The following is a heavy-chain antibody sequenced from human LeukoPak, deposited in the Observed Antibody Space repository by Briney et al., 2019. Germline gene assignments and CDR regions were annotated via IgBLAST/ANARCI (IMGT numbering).Heavy chain of an antibody. Sequence: SETLSLTCAVYGGSFSGYYWSWIRQPPGKGLEWIGEINHSGSANYNPSLKSRVTISVDTSKNQFSLKLSSVTAADTAVYYCARRSLEPPSNPYCSSTSCYTRLDYWGQGTLVTVSS. CDR1: GGSFSGYY. CDR3: ARRSLEPPSNPYCSSTSCYTRLDY. V-gene: IGHV4-34*01. CDR2: INHSGSA. J-gene: IGHJ4*02. D-gene: IGHD2-2*02.